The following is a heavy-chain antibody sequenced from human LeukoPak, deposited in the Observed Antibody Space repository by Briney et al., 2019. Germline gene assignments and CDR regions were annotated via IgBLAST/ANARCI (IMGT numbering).Heavy chain of an antibody. CDR2: ISGNGVTT. D-gene: IGHD4-23*01. Sequence: GGSLTLSCAASGFTFSTYAMGCVRQAPGEGLRWVSSISGNGVTTYYADSVKGRFTISRDNSKNTLYLQMNSLRAEDTALYYCAKALYGGNTVWGQGTLVTVSS. V-gene: IGHV3-23*01. CDR1: GFTFSTYA. J-gene: IGHJ4*02. CDR3: AKALYGGNTV.